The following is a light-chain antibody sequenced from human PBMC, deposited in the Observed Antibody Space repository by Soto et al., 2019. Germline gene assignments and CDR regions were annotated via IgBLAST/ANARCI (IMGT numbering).Light chain of an antibody. CDR1: QSISSW. CDR3: QQYSTYSWT. V-gene: IGKV1-5*03. Sequence: DIQMTQSPSTLSASVGDRVTITCRASQSISSWLAWYQQKPGKAPKLLIYKASNLESGVPSRFSGSGSGTEFPLTISTLQPDDFATYYCQQYSTYSWTFGQGPQVQIK. J-gene: IGKJ1*01. CDR2: KAS.